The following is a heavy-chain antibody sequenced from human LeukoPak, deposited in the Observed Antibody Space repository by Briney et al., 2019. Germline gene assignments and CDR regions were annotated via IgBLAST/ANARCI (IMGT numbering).Heavy chain of an antibody. CDR1: GFTFSSYW. CDR2: IKHDGSEQ. CDR3: ALDKYGAYSHF. D-gene: IGHD4-17*01. V-gene: IGHV3-7*01. Sequence: PGGSLRLSCEASGFTFSSYWIDWVRQAPGKGLEWVANIKHDGSEQYYVDSVKGRFTISRDNGRNLGYLQMNSLRVEDTAVYYCALDKYGAYSHFWGQGTLVTVSS. J-gene: IGHJ4*02.